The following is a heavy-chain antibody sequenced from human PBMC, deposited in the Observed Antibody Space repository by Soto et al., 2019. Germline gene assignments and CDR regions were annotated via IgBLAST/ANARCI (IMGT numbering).Heavy chain of an antibody. Sequence: PGESLKISCEGFGYSLTTHWINWVRQMPGKGLEWMGRIDPSQSYFNYNPSFQGHVTISADKSINTAYLQWNSLEASDTAFYFCARSPRSSPYFDYWGQGALVTVSS. D-gene: IGHD6-13*01. CDR2: IDPSQSYF. V-gene: IGHV5-10-1*01. CDR3: ARSPRSSPYFDY. J-gene: IGHJ4*02. CDR1: GYSLTTHW.